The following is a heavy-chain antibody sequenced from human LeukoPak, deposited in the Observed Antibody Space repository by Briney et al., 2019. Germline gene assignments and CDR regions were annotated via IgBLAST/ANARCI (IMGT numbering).Heavy chain of an antibody. CDR1: GGSISSGDYY. J-gene: IGHJ4*02. CDR3: GRHKHYVFGSGGGSLFAY. D-gene: IGHD3-3*01. CDR2: IYYSGST. Sequence: SQTLSLTCTVSGGSISSGDYYWSWIRQPPGKGLEWIGYIYYSGSTNYNPSLKSRVTISVDTSKNQFSLKLSSVTAADTAVYYGGRHKHYVFGSGGGSLFAYGARGPLVTVSS. V-gene: IGHV4-61*08.